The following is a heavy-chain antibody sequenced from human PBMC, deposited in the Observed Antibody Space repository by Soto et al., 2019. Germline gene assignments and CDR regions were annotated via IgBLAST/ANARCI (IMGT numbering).Heavy chain of an antibody. J-gene: IGHJ4*02. CDR2: IYYSGST. Sequence: QLQLQESSPGLVKPSETLSLTCTVSGGSISSSSYYWGWIRQPPGKGLEWIGSIYYSGSTYYNPSLKSRVTISVDTSKNQFSLKLSSVTAADTAVYYCARLGLPYYFDYWGQGTLVTVSS. V-gene: IGHV4-39*01. CDR1: GGSISSSSYY. CDR3: ARLGLPYYFDY. D-gene: IGHD3-10*01.